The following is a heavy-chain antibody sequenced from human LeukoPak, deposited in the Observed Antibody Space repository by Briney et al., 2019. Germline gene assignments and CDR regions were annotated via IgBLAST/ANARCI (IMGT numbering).Heavy chain of an antibody. V-gene: IGHV3-74*01. D-gene: IGHD2-8*02. J-gene: IGHJ4*02. CDR2: LNNDGRST. CDR1: GFTFNNHW. CDR3: ARDLLSCTGGYCAMVY. Sequence: PGGSLRLSCAASGFTFNNHWMHWVRQAPGKGLVWVSRLNNDGRSTAYADSVKGRFTISRDNAKNTLYLQLNSLRAEDTGVYYCARDLLSCTGGYCAMVYWGQGTLVTVSS.